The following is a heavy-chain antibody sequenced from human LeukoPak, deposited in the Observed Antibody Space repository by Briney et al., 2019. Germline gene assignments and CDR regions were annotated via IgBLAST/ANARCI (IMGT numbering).Heavy chain of an antibody. CDR3: ARGGPKGAFDI. Sequence: ASVKVSCKASGYTFTGYYIHWVRQAPGQGLEWMGWINPNSGGTNCAQKFQGRVTMTRDTSISTAYMELSRLRSDDTAVYYCARGGPKGAFDIWGQGTMVTVSS. CDR2: INPNSGGT. J-gene: IGHJ3*02. V-gene: IGHV1-2*02. D-gene: IGHD3/OR15-3a*01. CDR1: GYTFTGYY.